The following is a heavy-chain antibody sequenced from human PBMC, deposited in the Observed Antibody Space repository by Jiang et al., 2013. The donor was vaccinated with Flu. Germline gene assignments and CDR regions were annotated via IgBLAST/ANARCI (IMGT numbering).Heavy chain of an antibody. CDR3: AKEGGDYAADY. D-gene: IGHD3-16*01. J-gene: IGHJ4*02. V-gene: IGHV3-23*01. CDR1: GFTFSSYD. CDR2: ISGSGADT. Sequence: AASGFTFSSYDMSWVRQAPGKGLEWISVISGSGADTHYADSVKGRFIVSRDNSKNTLYLQMNSLRAQDTAVYYCAKEGGDYAADYWGQGTLVTVS.